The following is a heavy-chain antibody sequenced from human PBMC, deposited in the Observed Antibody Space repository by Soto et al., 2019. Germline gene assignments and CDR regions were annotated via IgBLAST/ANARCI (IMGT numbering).Heavy chain of an antibody. CDR2: INPSGGST. Sequence: GASVKVSWKASGYTFTSYYMHWVRQAPGQGLEWMGIINPSGGSTSYAQKFQGRVTMTRDTSTSTVYMELSSLRSEDTAVYYCASNIVVVVAAPTEPGYYGMDVWGQGTTVTVSS. D-gene: IGHD2-15*01. V-gene: IGHV1-46*01. J-gene: IGHJ6*02. CDR3: ASNIVVVVAAPTEPGYYGMDV. CDR1: GYTFTSYY.